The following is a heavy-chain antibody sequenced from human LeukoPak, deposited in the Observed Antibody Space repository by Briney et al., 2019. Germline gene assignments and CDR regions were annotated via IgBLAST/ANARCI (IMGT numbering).Heavy chain of an antibody. CDR3: VVVVEPPDSDGFDV. CDR2: INADGSTA. D-gene: IGHD1-14*01. Sequence: GGSLRLSCAASGFTFGNSWGHWVRQAPGKELVWVSLINADGSTATYADSVKGRFTISRDNARNTLSLQMNSLTIEDTAVYYCVVVVEPPDSDGFDVWGQGTMITVSS. V-gene: IGHV3-74*01. CDR1: GFTFGNSW. J-gene: IGHJ3*01.